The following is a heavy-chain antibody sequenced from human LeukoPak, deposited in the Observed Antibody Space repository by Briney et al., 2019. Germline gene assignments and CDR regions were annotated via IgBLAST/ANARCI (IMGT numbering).Heavy chain of an antibody. D-gene: IGHD1-26*01. CDR3: ARTSGSYYILPPDY. J-gene: IGHJ4*02. V-gene: IGHV4-59*01. CDR1: GGSISSYY. CDR2: IYYSGST. Sequence: PSXXLSLTCTVSGGSISSYYWSWIRQPPGKGLEWIGYIYYSGSTNYNPSLKSRVTISVDTSKNQFSLKLSSVTAADTAVYYCARTSGSYYILPPDYWGQGTLVTVSS.